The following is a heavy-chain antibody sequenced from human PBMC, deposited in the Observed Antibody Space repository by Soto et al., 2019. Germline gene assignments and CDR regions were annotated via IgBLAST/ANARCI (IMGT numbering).Heavy chain of an antibody. V-gene: IGHV1-18*01. CDR3: AREYYDFWSGYLYYYYYMDV. D-gene: IGHD3-3*01. Sequence: QVQLVQSGAEVKKPGASVKVSCKASGYTFTSYGISWVRQAPGQGLEWMGWISAYNGNTNYAQKLQGRVTMTTDTSTSTAYMEVRSLRSDDTAVYYCAREYYDFWSGYLYYYYYMDVWGKGTTVTVSS. J-gene: IGHJ6*03. CDR2: ISAYNGNT. CDR1: GYTFTSYG.